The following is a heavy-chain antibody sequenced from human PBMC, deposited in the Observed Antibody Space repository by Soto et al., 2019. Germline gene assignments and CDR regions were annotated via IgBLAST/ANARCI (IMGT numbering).Heavy chain of an antibody. D-gene: IGHD6-6*01. J-gene: IGHJ6*03. CDR1: GGSISSSSYY. Sequence: SETLSLTCTVSGGSISSSSYYWGWIRQPPGKGLEWIGSIYYSGSTYYNPSLKSRVTISADTSKNQFSLKLSSVTAADTAVYYCARSIAAHYMDVWGKGTTVTVSS. CDR2: IYYSGST. CDR3: ARSIAAHYMDV. V-gene: IGHV4-39*01.